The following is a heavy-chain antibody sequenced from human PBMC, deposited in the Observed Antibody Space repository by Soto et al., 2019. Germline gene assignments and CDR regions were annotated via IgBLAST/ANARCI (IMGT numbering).Heavy chain of an antibody. V-gene: IGHV3-23*01. CDR3: AKHMTAYGPRALDS. CDR2: VSGGGGGT. D-gene: IGHD2-21*02. J-gene: IGHJ4*02. CDR1: GVSCSSYG. Sequence: GRSLRLSCAASGVSCSSYGMSWVRQAPGKGLKWISAVSGGGGGTDYAASVKGRFTISRDDSKNTLFLQMRSLRADDTAVYYCAKHMTAYGPRALDSWGQGTLVTVSS.